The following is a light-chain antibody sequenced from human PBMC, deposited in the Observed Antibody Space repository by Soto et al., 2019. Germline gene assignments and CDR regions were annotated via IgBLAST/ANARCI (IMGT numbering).Light chain of an antibody. J-gene: IGKJ1*01. Sequence: DILMTQSPSSLSASVGDRVTITCRASQRISSYVNWYQQKPGRAPSLLIYDTSTRATGVPDRFSGSGSGTDFALTISRVEPEDFAIYFCQQYGSSPGTFGQGTKVDIK. V-gene: IGKV1-39*01. CDR2: DTS. CDR1: QRISSY. CDR3: QQYGSSPGT.